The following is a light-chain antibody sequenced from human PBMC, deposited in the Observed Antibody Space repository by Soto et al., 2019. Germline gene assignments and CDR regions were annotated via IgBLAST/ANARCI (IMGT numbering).Light chain of an antibody. J-gene: IGKJ3*01. CDR3: QQYDNLPPRT. CDR1: QDISNY. CDR2: DAS. Sequence: DIQMTQSPSSLSASVGDRVTITCQASQDISNYLNWYQQKPGKAPKLLIYDASNLETGAPSRFSGSGSGTDFTFTISSLQPEDIATYYCQQYDNLPPRTFGPGTKVDIK. V-gene: IGKV1-33*01.